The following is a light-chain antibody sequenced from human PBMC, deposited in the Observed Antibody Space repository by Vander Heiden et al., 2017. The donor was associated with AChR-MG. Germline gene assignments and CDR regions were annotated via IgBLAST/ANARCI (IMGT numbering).Light chain of an antibody. J-gene: IGLJ2*01. CDR1: SGDVGGYNY. CDR2: DVS. Sequence: QSALTQPASVSGSPGQSITISCTGTSGDVGGYNYVSWYQQHPGKAPNLLISDVSNRPSGFSNRFSGSKSGNTASLTISGLQAEDEADYYCSSYTSSSTRVFGGGTKLTVL. V-gene: IGLV2-14*03. CDR3: SSYTSSSTRV.